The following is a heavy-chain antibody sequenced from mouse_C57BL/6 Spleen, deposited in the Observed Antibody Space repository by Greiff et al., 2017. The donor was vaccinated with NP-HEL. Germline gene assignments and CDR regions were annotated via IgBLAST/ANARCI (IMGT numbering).Heavy chain of an antibody. V-gene: IGHV1-82*01. Sequence: VQLQQSGPELVKPGASVKISCKASGYAFSSSWMNWVKQRPGKGLEWIGRIYPGDGDTNYNGKFKGKATLTADKSSSTAYMQLSSLTSEDSAVYFCARGDYYSNLYAMDYWGQGTSVTVSS. J-gene: IGHJ4*01. D-gene: IGHD2-5*01. CDR1: GYAFSSSW. CDR2: IYPGDGDT. CDR3: ARGDYYSNLYAMDY.